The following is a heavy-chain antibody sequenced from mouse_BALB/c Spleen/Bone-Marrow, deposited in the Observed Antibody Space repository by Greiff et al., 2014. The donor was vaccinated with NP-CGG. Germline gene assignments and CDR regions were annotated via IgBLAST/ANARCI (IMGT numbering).Heavy chain of an antibody. CDR2: INPYSDGT. CDR3: ARTMIYFYAMDY. D-gene: IGHD2-4*01. CDR1: GYTFTSFA. J-gene: IGHJ4*01. V-gene: IGHV1-14*01. Sequence: EVQLQQSGPELVKPGASVKVSCKASGYTFTSFAMHWVKQKPGQGLEWIGYINPYSDGTKYNEKFKGKATLTSDKSSNTAYMELSSLTSEDSAVYYCARTMIYFYAMDYWGQGTSVTVSS.